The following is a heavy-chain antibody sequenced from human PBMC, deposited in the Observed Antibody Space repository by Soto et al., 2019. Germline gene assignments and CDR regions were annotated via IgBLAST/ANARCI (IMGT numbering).Heavy chain of an antibody. Sequence: SETLSLTCTVSGGSISSYYWNWIRQPAGRGLEWIGRFYTSGSPNYNPSLKSRVTLSVDTSKNQFSLTLSSVTAADTAVYYCAREYYSGSGTYYAPFDFWGQGTLVTAPQ. CDR1: GGSISSYY. CDR2: FYTSGSP. D-gene: IGHD3-10*01. CDR3: AREYYSGSGTYYAPFDF. J-gene: IGHJ4*02. V-gene: IGHV4-4*07.